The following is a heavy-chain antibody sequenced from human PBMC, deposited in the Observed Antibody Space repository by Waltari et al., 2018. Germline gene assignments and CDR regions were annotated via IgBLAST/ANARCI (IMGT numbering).Heavy chain of an antibody. V-gene: IGHV3-30*02. Sequence: QVQLVESGGGVVQPGGSLRLSCAASGFTFSSYGMHWVRQAPGKGLEWVACIRYDGSNKYYADSVKGRFTSSRDNSKNTLYLQMNSLRAEDTAVYYCAKLKGGSFDYWGQGTLVTVSS. J-gene: IGHJ4*02. D-gene: IGHD3-10*01. CDR1: GFTFSSYG. CDR2: IRYDGSNK. CDR3: AKLKGGSFDY.